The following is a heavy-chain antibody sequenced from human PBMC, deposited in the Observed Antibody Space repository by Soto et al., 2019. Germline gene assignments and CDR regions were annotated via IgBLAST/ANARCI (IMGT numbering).Heavy chain of an antibody. V-gene: IGHV4-61*01. J-gene: IGHJ4*02. CDR1: GGSVSSGSYY. CDR2: IYYSGST. D-gene: IGHD3-22*01. CDR3: ARFRISHYYDRTGYPDY. Sequence: SETLSLACTVSGGSVSSGSYYWSWIRQPPGKGLEWIGYIYYSGSTNYNPSLKSRVTISVDTSKNQFSLKLSSVTAADTAVYYCARFRISHYYDRTGYPDYWGQGTLVTVSS.